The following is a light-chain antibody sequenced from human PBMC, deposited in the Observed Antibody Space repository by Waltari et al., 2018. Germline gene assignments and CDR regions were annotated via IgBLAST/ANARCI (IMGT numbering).Light chain of an antibody. Sequence: QTVVTQEPSFSVSPGGTVTVTAALSSGSVSTSHYPRWYQQTPGQAPRTLIYSTNTRSSGVPDRFSGSILGNKAALTITGAQADDESDYYCVLYMGFGVSVFGGGTKLTVL. J-gene: IGLJ3*02. CDR3: VLYMGFGVSV. CDR1: SGSVSTSHY. CDR2: STN. V-gene: IGLV8-61*01.